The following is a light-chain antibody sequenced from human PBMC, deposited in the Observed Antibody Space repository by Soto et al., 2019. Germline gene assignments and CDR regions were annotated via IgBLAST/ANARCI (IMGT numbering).Light chain of an antibody. J-gene: IGLJ1*01. V-gene: IGLV2-23*02. CDR2: GVS. CDR1: SSDVGSDNL. Sequence: QSVLTQPASVSGSPGQSITISCTGTSSDVGSDNLVSWYQQHPGKAPKLMIYGVSKRPSGVSDRFSGSKSGDTASLTISGLQAEDEADYYCCSYAGVNTFYVFGTGTQLTVL. CDR3: CSYAGVNTFYV.